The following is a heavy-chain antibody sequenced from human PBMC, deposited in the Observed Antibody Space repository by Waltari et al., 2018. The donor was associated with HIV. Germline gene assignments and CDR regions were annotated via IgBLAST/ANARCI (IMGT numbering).Heavy chain of an antibody. D-gene: IGHD1-26*01. CDR3: VRPKVGLTDYNYYYGLDV. Sequence: QEQLVETGGGAVQPGGSLRLTCAASAFSLGNFAMQWVRTAPGECVEGGPTISVYGALKHHAESAAGRVTVSRDNSKEMVFLQMSSLKPEDTAVYYCVRPKVGLTDYNYYYGLDVWGQGTTVTVSS. CDR1: AFSLGNFA. V-gene: IGHV3-30-3*02. CDR2: ISVYGALK. J-gene: IGHJ6*02.